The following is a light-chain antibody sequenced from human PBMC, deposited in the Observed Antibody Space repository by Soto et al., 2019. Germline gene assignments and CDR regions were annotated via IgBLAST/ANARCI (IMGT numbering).Light chain of an antibody. J-gene: IGLJ1*01. CDR3: SSFTNPIPLYA. CDR1: SSDVGGYNY. V-gene: IGLV2-14*01. Sequence: QSALTQPASVSGSPGQSVTISCTGTSSDVGGYNYVSWFQHHPGKAPKLIIYEVSYRPSGVSNRFSGSKSGDTASLTISGLQAEDEADYYSSSFTNPIPLYAFGAGTKVTV. CDR2: EVS.